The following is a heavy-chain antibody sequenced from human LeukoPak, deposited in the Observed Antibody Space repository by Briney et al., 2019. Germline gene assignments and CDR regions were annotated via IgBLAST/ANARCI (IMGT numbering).Heavy chain of an antibody. CDR1: GGSISSYY. J-gene: IGHJ4*02. Sequence: SETLSLTCTVSGGSISSYYWSWIRQPPGKGLEWIGYIYYSGSTYYNPSLKSRVTISVDMSKNQFSLKLSSVTAADTAVYYCARGARRYSGSYYRYWGQGTLVTVSS. D-gene: IGHD1-26*01. CDR3: ARGARRYSGSYYRY. V-gene: IGHV4-59*12. CDR2: IYYSGST.